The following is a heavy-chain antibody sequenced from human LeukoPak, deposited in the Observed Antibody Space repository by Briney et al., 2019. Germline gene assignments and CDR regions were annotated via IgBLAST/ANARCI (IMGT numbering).Heavy chain of an antibody. V-gene: IGHV4-34*01. J-gene: IGHJ5*02. CDR1: GGSFSGYY. Sequence: SETLSLTCAVYGGSFSGYYWSWIRQPPGKGLEWIGEINHSGSTNYNPSLKSRVTISADTSKNQFSLKLSSVTAADTAVYYCARAVAAGNWFDPWGQGTLVTVSS. CDR3: ARAVAAGNWFDP. D-gene: IGHD6-13*01. CDR2: INHSGST.